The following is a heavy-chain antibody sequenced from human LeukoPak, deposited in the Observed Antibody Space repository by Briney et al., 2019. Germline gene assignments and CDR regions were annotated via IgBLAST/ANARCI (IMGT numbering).Heavy chain of an antibody. CDR1: GYTFTGYY. CDR3: ARSEPSLVTVTTLLDP. Sequence: ASVKVSCKASGYTFTGYYMHWVRQAPGQGLEWMGWISAYNGNTNYAQKLQGRVTMTTDTSTSTAYMELRSLRSDDTAVYYCARSEPSLVTVTTLLDPWGQGTLVTVSS. D-gene: IGHD4-17*01. CDR2: ISAYNGNT. V-gene: IGHV1-18*04. J-gene: IGHJ5*02.